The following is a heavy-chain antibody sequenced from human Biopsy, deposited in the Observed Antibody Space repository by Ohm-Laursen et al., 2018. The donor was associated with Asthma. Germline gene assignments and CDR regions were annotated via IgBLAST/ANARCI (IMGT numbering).Heavy chain of an antibody. J-gene: IGHJ6*02. CDR1: GDSLGSFINYA. V-gene: IGHV1-69*13. Sequence: SVKVSCKASGDSLGSFINYAISWVRQAPRQGLEWMGGLIPVLGTADYAPTFEGRVTITADESTSTAYLELTSLRFEDTAVYYCARGYSGTDRIVYYYSGMEVWGQGTTVTVSS. CDR3: ARGYSGTDRIVYYYSGMEV. CDR2: LIPVLGTA. D-gene: IGHD5-12*01.